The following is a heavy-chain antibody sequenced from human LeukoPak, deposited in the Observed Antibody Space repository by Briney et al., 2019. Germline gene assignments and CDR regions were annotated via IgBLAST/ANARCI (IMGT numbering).Heavy chain of an antibody. CDR1: GGTFSRYA. J-gene: IGHJ1*01. D-gene: IGHD4-23*01. CDR3: ATYGGNTAEYFPY. V-gene: IGHV1-69*05. CDR2: IIPLSATA. Sequence: SVKVSCTASGGTFSRYAINWVRQAPGQRLEWMGGIIPLSATAGYAQKFQGRVTITTGKSPTTAYMELNSLTYEDTAMYYCATYGGNTAEYFPYWGQGALVTVSP.